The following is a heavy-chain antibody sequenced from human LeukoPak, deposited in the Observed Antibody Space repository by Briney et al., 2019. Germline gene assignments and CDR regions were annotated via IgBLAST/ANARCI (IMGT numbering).Heavy chain of an antibody. D-gene: IGHD3-10*01. Sequence: GGSLRLSCAASGFTFSSYEMNWVRQAPGKGLEWVSYISSSGSTIYYADSVKGRFTISRDNAKNSLYLQMNSLRAEDTAVYYCAKASAVRGVENYYYYYTDAWGKGTTVTVSS. J-gene: IGHJ6*03. CDR3: AKASAVRGVENYYYYYTDA. CDR2: ISSSGSTI. V-gene: IGHV3-48*03. CDR1: GFTFSSYE.